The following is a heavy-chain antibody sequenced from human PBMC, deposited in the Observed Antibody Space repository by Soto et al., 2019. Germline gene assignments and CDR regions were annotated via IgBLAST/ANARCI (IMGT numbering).Heavy chain of an antibody. Sequence: QVQLQESGPGLVKPSETLSLTCTVSGGSFTSGSYSWSWIRQPPGKGLEWIGYVYHTGRTSYNPSLKSRVSISMDTSKSQCSLNLDSVTAADTAVYFCARDFAYFDSWGQGTLVTVSS. CDR3: ARDFAYFDS. CDR1: GGSFTSGSYS. J-gene: IGHJ4*02. D-gene: IGHD3-3*01. CDR2: VYHTGRT. V-gene: IGHV4-61*01.